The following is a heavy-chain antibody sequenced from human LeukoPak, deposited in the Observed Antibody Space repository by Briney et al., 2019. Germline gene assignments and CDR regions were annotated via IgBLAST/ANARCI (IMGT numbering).Heavy chain of an antibody. D-gene: IGHD2-2*01. CDR3: AKGAESCTNTSCRIEI. CDR2: ISHDGNNK. CDR1: GFTFSGYG. Sequence: GRSLRLSCAASGFTFSGYGMDWVRLSPGKGLEWVTLISHDGNNKYYADSVKGRFTISRDNSENTLYLQMNRLRTEDTAVYYCAKGAESCTNTSCRIEIWGQGTMVTVSS. V-gene: IGHV3-30*18. J-gene: IGHJ3*02.